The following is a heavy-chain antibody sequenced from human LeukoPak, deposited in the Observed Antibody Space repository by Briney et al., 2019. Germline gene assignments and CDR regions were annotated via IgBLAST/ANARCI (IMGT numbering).Heavy chain of an antibody. J-gene: IGHJ5*02. Sequence: SETLSLTCSVSGVSVSGRGYWGWIRQHPGKGLEWIGYIDYSGKTYYKPSLQSRVIISADTSQNQFTLKVSSVTAADTAVYYCATGYGSGWFDAWGQGAVVTVSS. D-gene: IGHD3-9*01. CDR2: IDYSGKT. CDR3: ATGYGSGWFDA. V-gene: IGHV4-31*03. CDR1: GVSVSGRGY.